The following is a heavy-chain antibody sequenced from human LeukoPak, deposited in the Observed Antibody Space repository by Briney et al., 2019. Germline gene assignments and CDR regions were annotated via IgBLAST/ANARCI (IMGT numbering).Heavy chain of an antibody. V-gene: IGHV1-2*02. J-gene: IGHJ4*01. CDR2: IHPNSGGT. Sequence: ASVKVSCKASGYTFPSYYMHWVRQAPGQGLEWMGWIHPNSGGTNYAQKFQGRVTMTRDTSISTAYMELSRLRSDDTAVYYCAREHSSSSGKVFDYWGQGTLVTVSS. CDR1: GYTFPSYY. CDR3: AREHSSSSGKVFDY. D-gene: IGHD6-6*01.